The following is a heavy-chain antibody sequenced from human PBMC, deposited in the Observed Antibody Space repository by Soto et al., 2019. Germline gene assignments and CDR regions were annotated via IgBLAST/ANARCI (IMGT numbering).Heavy chain of an antibody. V-gene: IGHV3-48*02. CDR1: GFTFSSYS. Sequence: PVGSLRLSCAASGFTFSSYSMNWVRQAPGKGLEWISYISTTTSSIYYAVSVKGRFTISRDNAKNSLFLQMNSLRDEDTAVYYCARKGVTFDYWGQGALVTVSS. CDR3: ARKGVTFDY. CDR2: ISTTTSSI. J-gene: IGHJ4*02. D-gene: IGHD2-21*02.